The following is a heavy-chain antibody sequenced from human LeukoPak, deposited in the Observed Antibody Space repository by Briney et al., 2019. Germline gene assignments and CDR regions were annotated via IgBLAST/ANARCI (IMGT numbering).Heavy chain of an antibody. J-gene: IGHJ4*02. Sequence: GGSLRLSCAASGFTFSSYEMNWVRQGPGKGLEWVSYISSRGSTIYYADSVKGRFTISRDNAKNSLYLQMNSLRAEDTAVYYCAREGDYNFDYWGQGTLVTVSS. CDR3: AREGDYNFDY. D-gene: IGHD4-11*01. CDR2: ISSRGSTI. CDR1: GFTFSSYE. V-gene: IGHV3-48*03.